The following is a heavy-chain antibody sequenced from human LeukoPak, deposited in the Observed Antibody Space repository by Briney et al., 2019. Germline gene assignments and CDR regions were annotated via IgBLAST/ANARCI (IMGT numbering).Heavy chain of an antibody. J-gene: IGHJ6*02. CDR1: GGSISSGSYY. V-gene: IGHV4-61*02. CDR3: ASTTRRSYYYYGMDV. Sequence: PSETLSLTCTVSGGSISSGSYYWSWIRQPAGKGLEWIGRIYTSGSTNYNPSLKSRVTISVDTSKNQFSLKLSSVTAADTAVYYCASTTRRSYYYYGMDVWGQGTTVTVSS. CDR2: IYTSGST. D-gene: IGHD2/OR15-2a*01.